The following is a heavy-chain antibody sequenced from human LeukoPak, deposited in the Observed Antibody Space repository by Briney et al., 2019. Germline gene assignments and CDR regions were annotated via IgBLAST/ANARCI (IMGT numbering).Heavy chain of an antibody. J-gene: IGHJ6*03. V-gene: IGHV3-30-3*01. CDR2: TSYDETKK. CDR1: GFTFRIYA. D-gene: IGHD4-23*01. CDR3: ARHYGGIRPNYYYFYMDL. Sequence: GGSLRLSCAASGFTFRIYALHWVRQAPGKGLEWVAVTSYDETKKYYAASVKGRFTISRDNSENTLYLQMNSLTAEDTAVYYRARHYGGIRPNYYYFYMDLWGKGTTVTVSS.